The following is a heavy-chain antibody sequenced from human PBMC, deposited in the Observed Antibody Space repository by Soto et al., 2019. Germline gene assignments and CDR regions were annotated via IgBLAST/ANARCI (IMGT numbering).Heavy chain of an antibody. J-gene: IGHJ3*01. CDR1: GFTFSSSA. D-gene: IGHD3-22*01. CDR2: IVVGSGDT. Sequence: QMQLVQSGPEVKKPGTSVRVSCRASGFTFSSSALQWVRQTRGQRLEWIGWIVVGSGDTNYAQKFHERVIISRDMSESTVYLELSSLTCDDTAVYYCAAGSLYYYDAAYGFDLWGQGTMVSVSS. CDR3: AAGSLYYYDAAYGFDL. V-gene: IGHV1-58*01.